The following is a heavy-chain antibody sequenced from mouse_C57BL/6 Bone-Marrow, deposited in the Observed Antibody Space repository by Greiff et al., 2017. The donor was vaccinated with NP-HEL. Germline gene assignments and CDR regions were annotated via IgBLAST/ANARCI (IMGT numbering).Heavy chain of an antibody. CDR3: ARDSSGYGY. D-gene: IGHD3-2*02. CDR1: GFTFSSYG. Sequence: EVKLMESGGDLVKPGVSLKLSCAASGFTFSSYGMSWVRQTPDKRLEWVATISSGGSYTYYPDSVKGRFTISRDNAKNTLYLQMSSLKSEDTAMYYCARDSSGYGYWGQGTTLTVSS. V-gene: IGHV5-6*01. J-gene: IGHJ2*01. CDR2: ISSGGSYT.